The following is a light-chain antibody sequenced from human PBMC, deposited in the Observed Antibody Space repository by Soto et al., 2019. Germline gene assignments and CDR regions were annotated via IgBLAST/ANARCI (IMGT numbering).Light chain of an antibody. V-gene: IGLV2-23*01. CDR3: CSYTDGSSLL. CDR2: EGN. J-gene: IGLJ3*02. CDR1: RNDIGTYNL. Sequence: QSALTQPASVSESPGQSISISCGGGRNDIGTYNLVSWYQQHPGKAPKLIIYEGNKRPSGVSNRFSGSRSGNTASQTISGLQAEDEADYYCCSYTDGSSLLFGGGTKLTVL.